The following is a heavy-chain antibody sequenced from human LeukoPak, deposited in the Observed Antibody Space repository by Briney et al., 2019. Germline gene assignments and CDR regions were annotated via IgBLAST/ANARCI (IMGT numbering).Heavy chain of an antibody. Sequence: PLETLSLTCTVSGGSISSYYWSWIRQPPGKGLEWIGYIYYRGSTNYNPSLKSRVTISVDTSKNQFSLKLSSVTAADTAVYYCARLGGDYPYGMDVWGQGTTVTVSS. CDR2: IYYRGST. V-gene: IGHV4-59*01. CDR1: GGSISSYY. CDR3: ARLGGDYPYGMDV. D-gene: IGHD2-21*02. J-gene: IGHJ6*02.